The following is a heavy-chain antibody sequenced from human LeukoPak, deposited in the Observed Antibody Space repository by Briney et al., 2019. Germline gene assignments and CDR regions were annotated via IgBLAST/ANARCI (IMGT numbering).Heavy chain of an antibody. CDR2: ISSSSRYI. Sequence: SGGSLRLSCAASEFTFSDYSMNWVRQAPGKGLEWVASISSSSRYIYYADSVEGRFTISRDNAKNSLYLQMNSLRAEDTAVYYCARGFRNYFRVSGYFDYWGQGTLVTVSS. CDR1: EFTFSDYS. V-gene: IGHV3-21*01. J-gene: IGHJ4*02. CDR3: ARGFRNYFRVSGYFDY. D-gene: IGHD2/OR15-2a*01.